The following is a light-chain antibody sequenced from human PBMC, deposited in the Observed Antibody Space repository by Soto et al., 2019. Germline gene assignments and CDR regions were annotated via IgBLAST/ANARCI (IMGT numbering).Light chain of an antibody. Sequence: PGQRATLSCRASQSVRSSYLAWYQQKPGQAPRLLIYGASSRATGIPDRFSGSGSGTDFTLTISRLEPEDFAVYYCQQYGSSPWTFGQGTKVDIK. V-gene: IGKV3-20*01. CDR1: QSVRSSY. J-gene: IGKJ1*01. CDR3: QQYGSSPWT. CDR2: GAS.